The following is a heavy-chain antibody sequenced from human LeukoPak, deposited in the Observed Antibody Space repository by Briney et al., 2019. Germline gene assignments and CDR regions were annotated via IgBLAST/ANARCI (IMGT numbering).Heavy chain of an antibody. CDR2: IIPIFGTA. CDR3: ARSRSYGDYGIDY. J-gene: IGHJ4*02. Sequence: GASVKVSCKASGGTFSSYAISWVRQAPGQGLEWMGGIIPIFGTANYAQKFQGRVTMTTDTSTSTAYMELRSLRSDDTAVYYCARSRSYGDYGIDYWGQGTLVTVSS. V-gene: IGHV1-69*05. D-gene: IGHD4-17*01. CDR1: GGTFSSYA.